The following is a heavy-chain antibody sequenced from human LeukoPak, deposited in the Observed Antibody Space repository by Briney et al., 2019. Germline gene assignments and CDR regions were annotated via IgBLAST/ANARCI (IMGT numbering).Heavy chain of an antibody. CDR3: ARVDYYGSGFFDY. CDR1: GYSISSGYY. Sequence: SETLFLTCAVSGYSISSGYYWGWIRQPPGKGLEWIGSIYHSGSTYYNPSLKSRVTISVDTSKNQFSLKLSSVTAADTAVYYCARVDYYGSGFFDYWGQGTLVTVSS. CDR2: IYHSGST. J-gene: IGHJ4*02. V-gene: IGHV4-38-2*01. D-gene: IGHD3-10*01.